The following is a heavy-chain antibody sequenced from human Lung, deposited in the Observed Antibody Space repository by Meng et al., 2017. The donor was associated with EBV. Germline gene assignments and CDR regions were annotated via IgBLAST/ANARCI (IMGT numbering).Heavy chain of an antibody. J-gene: IGHJ4*02. V-gene: IGHV4-30-4*01. CDR1: GGSISSGDYY. CDR2: IYYSGST. D-gene: IGHD3-22*01. CDR3: ARGLWYYDRGGYFDN. Sequence: QGPRQESGPGLVNPSQTLSLTCTVSGGSISSGDYYWSWIRQPPGKGLEWIGYIYYSGSTYYNPSLKSRVTISVDTSKNQFSLRLSSVTAADTAVYYCARGLWYYDRGGYFDNWGRGTLVTVSS.